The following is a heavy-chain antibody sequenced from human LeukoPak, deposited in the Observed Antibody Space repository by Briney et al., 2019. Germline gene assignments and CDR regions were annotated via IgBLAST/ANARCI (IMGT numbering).Heavy chain of an antibody. CDR1: GFPFNVYS. J-gene: IGHJ5*02. CDR2: ISSSGSYT. V-gene: IGHV3-21*01. Sequence: GGSLRLSCAASGFPFNVYSFNWVRQAPGKGLEWVSSISSSGSYTNYADSVKDRFTISRDNAKKSLYLQMNSLRVEDTAVYYCARDPVTRSAFGGIITAGATWGQGTLVTVSS. D-gene: IGHD6-13*01. CDR3: ARDPVTRSAFGGIITAGAT.